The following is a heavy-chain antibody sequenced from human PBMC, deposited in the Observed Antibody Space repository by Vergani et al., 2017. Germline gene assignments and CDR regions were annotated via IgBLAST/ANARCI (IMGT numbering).Heavy chain of an antibody. Sequence: VQLVESGGGVVQPGRSLRLSCAASGFTFDDYAMHWVRQAPGKGLEWVSGISWNSGSIGYADSVKGRFTISRDNAKNSLYLQMNSLRAEDTALYYCAKDLLEYSSFSSANDYWGQGTLVTVSS. V-gene: IGHV3-9*01. D-gene: IGHD6-6*01. J-gene: IGHJ4*02. CDR1: GFTFDDYA. CDR3: AKDLLEYSSFSSANDY. CDR2: ISWNSGSI.